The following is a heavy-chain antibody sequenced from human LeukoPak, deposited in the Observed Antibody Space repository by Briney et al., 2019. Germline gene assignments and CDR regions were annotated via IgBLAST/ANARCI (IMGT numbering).Heavy chain of an antibody. J-gene: IGHJ4*02. V-gene: IGHV4-38-2*02. CDR1: GYSISSGYY. D-gene: IGHD1-14*01. CDR3: ARDSWPEVVRFGY. Sequence: PSETLSLTCIVSGYSISSGYYWGWIRQPPGKGLEWIGSIYHSEKTYYNPSLKSRVTISVDTSKNQFSLKLSSVTAADTAVYYCARDSWPEVVRFGYWGQGTLVTVSS. CDR2: IYHSEKT.